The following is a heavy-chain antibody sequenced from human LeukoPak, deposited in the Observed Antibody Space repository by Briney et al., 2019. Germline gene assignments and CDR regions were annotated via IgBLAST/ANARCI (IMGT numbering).Heavy chain of an antibody. CDR3: ARVYYDSSGYYPFDY. Sequence: ASVKVSCKASGYTFTSYYMHWVRQAPGQGLEWMGIINPSGGSTRYAQKFQGRVTMTRDTSTSTVYMELSSLRSEDTAVYYCARVYYDSSGYYPFDYWGQGTLVTVSS. D-gene: IGHD3-22*01. CDR2: INPSGGST. V-gene: IGHV1-46*01. CDR1: GYTFTSYY. J-gene: IGHJ4*02.